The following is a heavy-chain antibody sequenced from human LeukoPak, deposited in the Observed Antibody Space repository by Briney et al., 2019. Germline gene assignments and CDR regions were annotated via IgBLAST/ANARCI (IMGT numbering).Heavy chain of an antibody. Sequence: SQTLSLTCTVSGGSISSGSYYWSWIRQPAGKGLEWIGRIYTSGSTNYNPSLKSRVTISVDTSKNQFSLKLSSVTAADTAVYYCARGVDTVTNFDYWGQGTLVTVSS. CDR1: GGSISSGSYY. D-gene: IGHD5-18*01. V-gene: IGHV4-61*02. CDR3: ARGVDTVTNFDY. CDR2: IYTSGST. J-gene: IGHJ4*02.